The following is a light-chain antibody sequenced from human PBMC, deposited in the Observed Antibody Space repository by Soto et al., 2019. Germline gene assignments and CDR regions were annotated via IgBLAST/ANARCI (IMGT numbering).Light chain of an antibody. CDR1: QSVSSNY. Sequence: DIVLTQSPGTLSLSPGERAILSCRASQSVSSNYLAWYQQKPGQAPRLLIHGASTRATGVPDRFSGSGSGTDFTLTISRLEPEDFAVYHCQQYGSLSWTFGQGTKVDIK. CDR2: GAS. V-gene: IGKV3-20*01. J-gene: IGKJ1*01. CDR3: QQYGSLSWT.